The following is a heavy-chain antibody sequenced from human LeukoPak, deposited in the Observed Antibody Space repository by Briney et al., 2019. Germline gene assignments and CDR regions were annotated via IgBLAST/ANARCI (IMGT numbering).Heavy chain of an antibody. CDR3: ARADRYASWE. Sequence: GGSLRLSCGASGFNFSSYYMSWVRQAPGKGLEWVADIRHDGTNEYNVDSVKGRFIISRDNAKNSLFLQMNSLRAEDTAVYYCARADRYASWEWGQGTLVTVSS. CDR2: IRHDGTNE. V-gene: IGHV3-7*02. J-gene: IGHJ4*02. D-gene: IGHD1-26*01. CDR1: GFNFSSYY.